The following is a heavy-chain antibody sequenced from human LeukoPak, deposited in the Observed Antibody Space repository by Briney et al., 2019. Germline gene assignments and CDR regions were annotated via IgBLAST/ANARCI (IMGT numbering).Heavy chain of an antibody. Sequence: KPSETLSLTCTVSGGSISSYYWSWIRQPPGKGLEWIGYIYYRGSTNYNPSLKSRVTISVDTSKNQFSLKLSSVTAADTAVYYCARVLPRYSSSWYFSNWFDPWGQGTLVTVSS. D-gene: IGHD6-13*01. CDR3: ARVLPRYSSSWYFSNWFDP. CDR2: IYYRGST. V-gene: IGHV4-59*01. CDR1: GGSISSYY. J-gene: IGHJ5*02.